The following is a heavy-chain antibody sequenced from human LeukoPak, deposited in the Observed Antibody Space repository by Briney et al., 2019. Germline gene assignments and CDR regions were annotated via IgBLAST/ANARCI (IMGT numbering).Heavy chain of an antibody. J-gene: IGHJ5*02. Sequence: PSQTLSLTCTVSGGSISSGGYYWSWIRQHPGKGLEWIGYIYYSGSTYYNPSLKSRVTISVYTSKNQFSLKLSSVTAADTAVYYCARGDYYYGSGSYYNWFDPWGQGTLVTVSS. D-gene: IGHD3-10*01. CDR3: ARGDYYYGSGSYYNWFDP. CDR2: IYYSGST. CDR1: GGSISSGGYY. V-gene: IGHV4-31*03.